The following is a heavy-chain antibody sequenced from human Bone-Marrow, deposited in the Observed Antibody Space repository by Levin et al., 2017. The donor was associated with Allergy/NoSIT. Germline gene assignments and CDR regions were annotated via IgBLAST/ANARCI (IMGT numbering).Heavy chain of an antibody. CDR2: INPNSGGT. J-gene: IGHJ6*02. CDR1: GYTFTGYY. D-gene: IGHD2-2*01. V-gene: IGHV1-2*02. CDR3: ARGPGCSSTSCQGHGMDV. Sequence: ASVKVSCKASGYTFTGYYMHWVRQAPGQGLEWMGWINPNSGGTNYAQKFQGRVTMTRDTSISTAYMELSRLRSDDTAVYYCARGPGCSSTSCQGHGMDVWGQGTTVTVSS.